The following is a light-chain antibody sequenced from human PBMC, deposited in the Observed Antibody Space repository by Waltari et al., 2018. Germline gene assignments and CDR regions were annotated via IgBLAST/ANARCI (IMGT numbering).Light chain of an antibody. J-gene: IGLJ2*01. CDR2: EVS. CDR1: STDVGVYNY. V-gene: IGLV2-8*01. Sequence: QSALTQPPSASGSPGQSVTISCTGTSTDVGVYNYVSWYQQSPGKAPKLIIYEVSKRPSGVPDRFSGSKSGNTASLTVSGLQAEDEGYYYCSSYAGGNDVGFGGGTKLTVL. CDR3: SSYAGGNDVG.